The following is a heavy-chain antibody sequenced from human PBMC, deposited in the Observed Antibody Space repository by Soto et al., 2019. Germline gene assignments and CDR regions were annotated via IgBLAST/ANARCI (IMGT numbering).Heavy chain of an antibody. Sequence: SETLYLTCDVSGYSISSGYYWGWIRQPPGKGLEWIGSIYHTGSTYYNPSLKSRVTISVDTSKNQFSLKLISVTAADTAVYYCARVFGYSYGYSDYWGQGTLVTVSS. V-gene: IGHV4-38-2*01. CDR3: ARVFGYSYGYSDY. CDR1: GYSISSGYY. D-gene: IGHD5-18*01. J-gene: IGHJ4*02. CDR2: IYHTGST.